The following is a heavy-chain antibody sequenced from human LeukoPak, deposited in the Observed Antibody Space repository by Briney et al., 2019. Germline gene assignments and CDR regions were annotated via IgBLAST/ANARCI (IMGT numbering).Heavy chain of an antibody. J-gene: IGHJ5*02. Sequence: PSETLSLTCTVSGGSISSYYWSWIRQPLGKGLEWIGYIYYSGSTNYNPSLKSRVTISVDTSKNQFSLKLSSVTAADTAVYYCARAPREDYGDYVLNWFDPWGQGTLVTVSS. CDR3: ARAPREDYGDYVLNWFDP. V-gene: IGHV4-59*01. CDR2: IYYSGST. D-gene: IGHD4-17*01. CDR1: GGSISSYY.